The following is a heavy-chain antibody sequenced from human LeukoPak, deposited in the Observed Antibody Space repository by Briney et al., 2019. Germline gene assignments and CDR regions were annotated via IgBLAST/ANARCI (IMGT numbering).Heavy chain of an antibody. CDR1: GGSIGSYY. CDR3: ARDRISSGGLYYYYMDV. J-gene: IGHJ6*03. Sequence: SETLSLTCTVSGGSIGSYYWSWIRQPPGKGLEWMGYIYYSGSTNYNPSLKSRVTISVDMSKNQSSLKLSSVTAADTAVYYCARDRISSGGLYYYYMDVWGKGTTVTVSS. V-gene: IGHV4-59*01. D-gene: IGHD6-6*01. CDR2: IYYSGST.